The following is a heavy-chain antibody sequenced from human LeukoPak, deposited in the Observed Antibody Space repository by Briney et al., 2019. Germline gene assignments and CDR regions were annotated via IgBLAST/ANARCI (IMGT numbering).Heavy chain of an antibody. J-gene: IGHJ6*02. CDR2: TYYRSKWYN. V-gene: IGHV6-1*01. Sequence: QTLSLTCAISGDSVSGDSATWNWIRQSPSRGLEWLGRTYYRSKWYNDYAIFVKSRIAINPDTSKNQFSLQLNSVTPEDTAIYYCARALVRNQYGLDVWGQGTTVTVSS. CDR1: GDSVSGDSAT. CDR3: ARALVRNQYGLDV. D-gene: IGHD1-14*01.